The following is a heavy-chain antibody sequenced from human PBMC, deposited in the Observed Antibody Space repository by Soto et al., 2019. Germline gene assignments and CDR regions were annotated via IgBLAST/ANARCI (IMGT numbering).Heavy chain of an antibody. CDR3: AKDIAGRPNYGMDV. V-gene: IGHV3-9*01. Sequence: EVQLVESGGGLVQPGRSLRLSCAASGFTFDDYAMHWVRQAPGKGLEWVSSISWNSGSIGYADSVKGRFTISRDNAKNSLYLQMNSLRAEDTALYYCAKDIAGRPNYGMDVWGQGTTVTVSS. CDR1: GFTFDDYA. CDR2: ISWNSGSI. J-gene: IGHJ6*02. D-gene: IGHD6-6*01.